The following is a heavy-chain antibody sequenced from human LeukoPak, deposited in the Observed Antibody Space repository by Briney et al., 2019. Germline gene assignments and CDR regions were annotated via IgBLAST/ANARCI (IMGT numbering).Heavy chain of an antibody. V-gene: IGHV3-23*01. CDR1: GFTFSSYA. Sequence: GGSLRLSCAASGFTFSSYAMSWVRQAPGKGLEWVSAISGSGGSTYYAGSVKGRFTISRDNSKNTRYLQMNSLRAEDTAVYYCAKVYYYDSSGPFDYWGQGTLVTVSS. J-gene: IGHJ4*02. CDR3: AKVYYYDSSGPFDY. D-gene: IGHD3-22*01. CDR2: ISGSGGST.